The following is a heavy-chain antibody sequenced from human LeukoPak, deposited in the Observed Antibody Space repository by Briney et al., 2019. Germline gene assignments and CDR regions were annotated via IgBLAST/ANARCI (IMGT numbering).Heavy chain of an antibody. Sequence: PGGSLRLSCAASGFTFRSYWMSWVRQAPGKGLEWLGHINQEASRRDHADSVEGRFTISRDSSRNLLYLHMSSLRAEDTAVSYCAKYLSREFDSWGQGILVSVSS. D-gene: IGHD1-26*01. CDR2: INQEASRR. CDR3: AKYLSREFDS. V-gene: IGHV3-7*01. CDR1: GFTFRSYW. J-gene: IGHJ4*02.